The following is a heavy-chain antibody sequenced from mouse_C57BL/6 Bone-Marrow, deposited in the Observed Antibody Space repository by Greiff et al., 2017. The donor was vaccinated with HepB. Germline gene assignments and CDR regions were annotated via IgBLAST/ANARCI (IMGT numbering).Heavy chain of an antibody. CDR1: GFTFSDYG. J-gene: IGHJ1*03. D-gene: IGHD3-3*01. CDR3: ARWAGGLNWYFDV. Sequence: EVKLMESGGGLVKPGGSLKLSCAASGFTFSDYGMHWVRQAPEKGLEWVAYISSGSSTIYYADTVKGRFTISRDNAKNTLFLQMTSLRSEDTAMYYCARWAGGLNWYFDVWGTGTTVTVSS. V-gene: IGHV5-17*01. CDR2: ISSGSSTI.